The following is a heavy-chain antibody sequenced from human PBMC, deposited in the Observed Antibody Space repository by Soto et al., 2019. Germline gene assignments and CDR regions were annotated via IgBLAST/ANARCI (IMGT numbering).Heavy chain of an antibody. V-gene: IGHV2-5*02. J-gene: IGHJ4*02. Sequence: QITLKESGPPLVKPTQTLTLTCTFSGFSLRTSGVGVGWIRQPPGKALEWLALIYWDDDKRYSPSLKSRLTITTDTSNNQVVLTMTNMDPVDTATYCCAHRGYSSGSFDCWGQGTLVTVSS. CDR1: GFSLRTSGVG. D-gene: IGHD5-18*01. CDR3: AHRGYSSGSFDC. CDR2: IYWDDDK.